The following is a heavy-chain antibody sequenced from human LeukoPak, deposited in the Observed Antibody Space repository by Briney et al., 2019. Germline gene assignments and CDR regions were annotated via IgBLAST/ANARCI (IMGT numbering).Heavy chain of an antibody. V-gene: IGHV3-48*03. CDR1: GFTFSSYE. CDR2: ISSNGSPI. CDR3: ARDGGSGILD. D-gene: IGHD3-10*01. J-gene: IGHJ4*02. Sequence: PGGSLRLSCAASGFTFSSYEMNWVRQAPGKGLEWVSYISSNGSPILYADSVKGRFTISRDNAKNSLSLLMNSLRAEDTAVYYCARDGGSGILDWGQGTLVTLSS.